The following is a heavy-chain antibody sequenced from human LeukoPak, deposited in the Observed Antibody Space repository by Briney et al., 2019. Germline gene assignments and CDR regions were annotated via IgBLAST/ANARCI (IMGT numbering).Heavy chain of an antibody. CDR2: ISSDGDRT. CDR1: GFTFSSYA. D-gene: IGHD3-3*01. V-gene: IGHV3-64*01. CDR3: ARESRITIFGVVKANWFDP. Sequence: PGGSLRLSCAASGFTFSSYAMHWVRQAPRKGLEFVSAISSDGDRTYYANSVKGRYTISRDNSKNTLYLQMGSLRGEDMAVYYCARESRITIFGVVKANWFDPWGQGTLVTVSS. J-gene: IGHJ5*02.